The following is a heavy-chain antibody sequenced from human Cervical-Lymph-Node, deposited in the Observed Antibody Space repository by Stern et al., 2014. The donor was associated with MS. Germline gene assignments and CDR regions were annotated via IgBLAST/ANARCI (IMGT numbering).Heavy chain of an antibody. CDR3: ARGELKEGLVRGMDV. D-gene: IGHD1-26*01. V-gene: IGHV1-69*01. CDR1: GGTFSSYA. CDR2: IIPIFGAA. Sequence: VQLEESGAEVKKPGSSVKVSCKASGGTFSSYAISWGRQAPGQGLEWMGGIIPIFGAATHAQKFQGRVTITADESTSTAYMELSSLRPEDTAVYYCARGELKEGLVRGMDVWGQGTTVTVSS. J-gene: IGHJ6*02.